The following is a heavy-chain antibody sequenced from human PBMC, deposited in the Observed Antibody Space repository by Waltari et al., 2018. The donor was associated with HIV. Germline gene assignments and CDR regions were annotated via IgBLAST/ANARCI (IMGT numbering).Heavy chain of an antibody. CDR2: VYYTGTT. CDR3: ARAPEVRGITYGYYCDY. J-gene: IGHJ4*02. CDR1: GGPIRSSDYY. V-gene: IGHV4-39*01. D-gene: IGHD5-18*01. Sequence: QFQLQESGPGLVKPSETLSLTCSVSGGPIRSSDYYWAWIRQPPGKGLEWIGTVYYTGTTYNNPSLESRVTISADTARNQVSLRRHSVTAEDTAVYYCARAPEVRGITYGYYCDYWGQGALVTVSS.